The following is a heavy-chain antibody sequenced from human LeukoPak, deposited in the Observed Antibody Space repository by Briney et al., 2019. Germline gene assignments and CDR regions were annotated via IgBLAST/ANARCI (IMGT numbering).Heavy chain of an antibody. CDR1: GYTFTGYY. V-gene: IGHV1-2*02. CDR3: ARGEGHNTAMVPFDY. J-gene: IGHJ4*02. D-gene: IGHD5-18*01. Sequence: ASVKVSCKASGYTFTGYYMHWVRQAPGQGLEWMGWINPNSGGTNYAQKFQGRVTMTRDTSISTAYMELSRLRSDDTAVYYCARGEGHNTAMVPFDYWGQGTLVTVSS. CDR2: INPNSGGT.